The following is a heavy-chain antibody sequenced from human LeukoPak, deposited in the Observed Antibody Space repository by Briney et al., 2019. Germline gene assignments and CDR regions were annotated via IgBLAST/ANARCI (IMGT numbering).Heavy chain of an antibody. CDR1: GFTFSSYS. CDR2: ISSSSSYI. V-gene: IGHV3-21*04. CDR3: ARDAMGASIDY. J-gene: IGHJ4*02. Sequence: PGGSLRLSCAAPGFTFSSYSMNWVRQAPGKGLEWVSSISSSSSYIYYADSVKGRFTISRDNAKHSLDLQMNSLRANDTPFHFSARDAMGASIDYWGQGTLVTVSS. D-gene: IGHD1-26*01.